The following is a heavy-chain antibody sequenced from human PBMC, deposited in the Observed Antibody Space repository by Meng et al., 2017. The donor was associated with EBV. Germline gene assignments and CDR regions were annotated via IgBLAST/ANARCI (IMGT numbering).Heavy chain of an antibody. CDR3: AKSSSSTPGVVDS. CDR2: IYDGGTT. Sequence: QVQLQESVPGLVKPAETRSLTRTVSGASVSGGTSHWSWIRQPPGKELEWIGYIYDGGTTIYNPSLKSRVTIFLDTSRNQFSLGLRSVTTADTAVYYCAKSSSSTPGVVDSWGQGTLVTVAS. CDR1: GASVSGGTSH. D-gene: IGHD6-6*01. J-gene: IGHJ4*02. V-gene: IGHV4-61*01.